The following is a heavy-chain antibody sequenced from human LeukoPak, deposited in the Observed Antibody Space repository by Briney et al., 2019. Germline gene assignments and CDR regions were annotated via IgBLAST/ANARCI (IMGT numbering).Heavy chain of an antibody. V-gene: IGHV3-30*04. CDR3: ASGFVVVPAEAFDI. CDR2: ISYDGSNK. J-gene: IGHJ3*02. CDR1: GFTFSSYA. D-gene: IGHD2-2*01. Sequence: AGGSLRLSCAASGFTFSSYAMHWVRQAPGKGLEWVAFISYDGSNKYYADSVKGRFTISRDNSKNTLYLQMNSLRAEDTAVYYCASGFVVVPAEAFDIWGQGTMVTVSS.